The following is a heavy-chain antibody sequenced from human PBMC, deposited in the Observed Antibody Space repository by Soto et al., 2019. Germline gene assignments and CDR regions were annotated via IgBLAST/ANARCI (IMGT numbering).Heavy chain of an antibody. Sequence: GGSLRLSCAASRFTFSSYAMSWVRQAPGKGLEWVSSISGNGGNTYYADSVKGRFTISRDNSKNMLYLQMNSLRAEDTAVYHCAKNSENFGDSKYDYWGQGTLVTVSS. CDR2: ISGNGGNT. V-gene: IGHV3-23*01. J-gene: IGHJ4*02. CDR1: RFTFSSYA. D-gene: IGHD4-17*01. CDR3: AKNSENFGDSKYDY.